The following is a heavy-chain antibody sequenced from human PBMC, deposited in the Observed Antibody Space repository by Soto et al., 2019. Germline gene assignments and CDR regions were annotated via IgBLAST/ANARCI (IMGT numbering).Heavy chain of an antibody. Sequence: SETLSLTCTVSGGSISSGDYYWSWIRQPPGKGLEWIGYIYYSGSTYYNPSLKSRVTISVDTSKNQFSLKLSSVTAADTAVYYCARCRRDRYQLLYYFDYWDQGTLMTVSS. V-gene: IGHV4-30-4*01. CDR2: IYYSGST. CDR1: GGSISSGDYY. D-gene: IGHD2-2*01. J-gene: IGHJ4*02. CDR3: ARCRRDRYQLLYYFDY.